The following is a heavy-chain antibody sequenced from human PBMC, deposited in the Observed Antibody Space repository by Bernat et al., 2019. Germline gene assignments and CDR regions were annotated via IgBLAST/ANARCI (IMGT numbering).Heavy chain of an antibody. CDR2: INEDGSEE. CDR1: GFSFSSYW. V-gene: IGHV3-7*01. Sequence: EVQLVESGGGLVQPGGSRRLSCVGSGFSFSSYWMTWVGQPPGKGLEWVASINEDGSEEQYVDSVKGRFTISRDNTKNSLYLQMNSLRVEDTAVFYCAKRPGYQIGMEVWGQGTTVTVSS. D-gene: IGHD6-13*01. CDR3: AKRPGYQIGMEV. J-gene: IGHJ6*02.